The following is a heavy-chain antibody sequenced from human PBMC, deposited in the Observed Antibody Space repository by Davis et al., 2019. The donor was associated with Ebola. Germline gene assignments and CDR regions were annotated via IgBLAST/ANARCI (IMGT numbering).Heavy chain of an antibody. CDR1: GGSFSGYS. J-gene: IGHJ4*02. CDR2: INHSGST. D-gene: IGHD6-13*01. CDR3: ARGIAAAGTDY. Sequence: PSETLSLTCAVYGGSFSGYSWSWIRQPPGKGLEWIGEINHSGSTNYNPSLKSRVTISVDTSKNQFSLKLSSVTAADTAVYYCARGIAAAGTDYWGQGTLVTVSS. V-gene: IGHV4-34*01.